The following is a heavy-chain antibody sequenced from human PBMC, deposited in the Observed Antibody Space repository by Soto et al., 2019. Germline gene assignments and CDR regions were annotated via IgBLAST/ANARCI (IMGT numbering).Heavy chain of an antibody. V-gene: IGHV4-34*01. CDR3: AIVFSSCYSDRYYFVD. J-gene: IGHJ4*02. CDR1: GGSFSGYY. D-gene: IGHD6-25*01. CDR2: INHSGST. Sequence: SETLSHTCSVYGGSFSGYYWSGSRQPPGKGLEWIGEINHSGSTNYNPSLKSRVTISVDTYKNKFSLKLSSVTAADTAVYYCAIVFSSCYSDRYYFVDRGQRTWVTGSA.